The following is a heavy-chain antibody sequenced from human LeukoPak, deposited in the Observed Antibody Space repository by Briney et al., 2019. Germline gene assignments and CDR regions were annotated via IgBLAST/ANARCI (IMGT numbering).Heavy chain of an antibody. Sequence: PGGSLRLSCAASGFTFSSYWMHWVRQAPGKGLVWVSRINSDGSSTSYADSVKGRFTISRDNAKNTLYLQVNSLRAEDTAVYYCARMTTVTTGDAFDIWGQGTMVTVSS. J-gene: IGHJ3*02. D-gene: IGHD4-11*01. CDR3: ARMTTVTTGDAFDI. CDR2: INSDGSST. CDR1: GFTFSSYW. V-gene: IGHV3-74*01.